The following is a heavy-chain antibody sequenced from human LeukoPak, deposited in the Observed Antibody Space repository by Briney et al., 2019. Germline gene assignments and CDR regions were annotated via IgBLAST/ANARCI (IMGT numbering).Heavy chain of an antibody. D-gene: IGHD2-2*01. CDR2: INPNSGGT. J-gene: IGHJ4*02. Sequence: ASVKVSCKASGYTFTGYYMHWVRQAPGQGLEWMGWINPNSGGTNYAQKFQGRVTMTRDTPISTAYMELSRLRSDDTAVYYCARRSYCSSTSCLSPELDYWGQGTLVTVSS. CDR1: GYTFTGYY. CDR3: ARRSYCSSTSCLSPELDY. V-gene: IGHV1-2*02.